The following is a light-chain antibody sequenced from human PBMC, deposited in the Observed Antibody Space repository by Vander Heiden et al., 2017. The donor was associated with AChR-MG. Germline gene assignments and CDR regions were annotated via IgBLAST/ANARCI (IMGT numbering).Light chain of an antibody. CDR2: TAS. V-gene: IGKV3-20*01. Sequence: EIVLTQSPATLSLSPGERATLSCRASQSVFNTYLAWYQQKPGQPPRLLIYTASSRATGIPDRFSGSGSGTDFTLTISRLEPEDFAVYYCHQYGSSPFTFGPGAKVDIK. CDR1: QSVFNTY. CDR3: HQYGSSPFT. J-gene: IGKJ3*01.